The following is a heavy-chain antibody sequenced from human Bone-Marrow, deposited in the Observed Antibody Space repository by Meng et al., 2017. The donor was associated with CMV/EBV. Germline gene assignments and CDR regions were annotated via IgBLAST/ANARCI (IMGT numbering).Heavy chain of an antibody. CDR1: GYTFTSYD. J-gene: IGHJ6*02. CDR2: MNPNSGNT. V-gene: IGHV1-8*01. CDR3: ARGTHYDFWSGYQPNYYYYGMDV. Sequence: ASVKVSCKASGYTFTSYDINWVRQATGQGLEWMGWMNPNSGNTGYAQKFQGRVTMTTDTSTSTAYMELRSLRSDDTAVYYCARGTHYDFWSGYQPNYYYYGMDVWGQGTTVTVSS. D-gene: IGHD3-3*01.